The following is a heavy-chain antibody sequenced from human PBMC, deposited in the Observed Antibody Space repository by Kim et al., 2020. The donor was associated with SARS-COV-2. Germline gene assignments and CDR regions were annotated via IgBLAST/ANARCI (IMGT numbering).Heavy chain of an antibody. J-gene: IGHJ3*02. Sequence: NDYAVSGKSRITLNPDTSKNQFSLHLNSVTPEDTAVYFCARDEGTSAFDIWGQGTMVTVSS. V-gene: IGHV6-1*01. CDR2: N. CDR3: ARDEGTSAFDI.